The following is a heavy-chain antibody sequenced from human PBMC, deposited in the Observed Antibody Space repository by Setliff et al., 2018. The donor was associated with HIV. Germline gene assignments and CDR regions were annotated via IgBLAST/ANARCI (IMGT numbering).Heavy chain of an antibody. Sequence: SETLSLTCNVSGDSISSSSYYWGWIRQPPGKGLEWIGSFHSSGSTSYNPSLRSRVTLSVDTSKNQLSLKVTSVTAADTAVYYCASMERGSGFSNRNYFDYWGQGTQVTVSS. V-gene: IGHV4-39*07. CDR2: FHSSGST. CDR3: ASMERGSGFSNRNYFDY. J-gene: IGHJ4*02. CDR1: GDSISSSSYY. D-gene: IGHD6-19*01.